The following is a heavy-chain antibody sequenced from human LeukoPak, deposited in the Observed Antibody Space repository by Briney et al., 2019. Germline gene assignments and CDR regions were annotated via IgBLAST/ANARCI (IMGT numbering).Heavy chain of an antibody. CDR2: INPNSGGT. CDR3: AGGSVTMVRGVIRVLDY. V-gene: IGHV1-2*02. Sequence: ASVKVSCKASGYTFTGYYMHWVRQAPGQGLEWMGWINPNSGGTNYAQKFQGRVTMTRDTSISTAYMELSRLRSDDTAVYYCAGGSVTMVRGVIRVLDYWGQGTLVTVSS. J-gene: IGHJ4*02. CDR1: GYTFTGYY. D-gene: IGHD3-10*01.